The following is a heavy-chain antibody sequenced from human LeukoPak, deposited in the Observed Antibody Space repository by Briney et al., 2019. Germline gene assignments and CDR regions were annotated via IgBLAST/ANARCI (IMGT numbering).Heavy chain of an antibody. J-gene: IGHJ4*02. CDR2: VNGGGGDT. D-gene: IGHD6-19*01. V-gene: IGHV3-23*01. CDR3: AKEAVAGIVDY. CDR1: GFNFSSYA. Sequence: GGSLRLSCAASGFNFSSYAMSWVRQPPGKGLEWVSAVNGGGGDTYYADSVKGRFTISRDNSKSTLYLQMNSLRAEDTAVYYCAKEAVAGIVDYWGQGTLVTVSS.